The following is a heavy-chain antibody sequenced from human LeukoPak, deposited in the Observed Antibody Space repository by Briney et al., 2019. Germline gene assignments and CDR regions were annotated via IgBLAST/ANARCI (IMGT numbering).Heavy chain of an antibody. CDR2: ISASGHYI. CDR3: ARDGSWGDYQFYFYMDV. D-gene: IGHD2-2*01. Sequence: GGSLRLSCEASGFTFRSFAMSWLRQAPGKGLEWLSGISASGHYIYNADSVKGRFTISRDNSKNTLYIEINSLRAEDTAVYYCARDGSWGDYQFYFYMDVWGKGTTVTVSS. CDR1: GFTFRSFA. V-gene: IGHV3-23*01. J-gene: IGHJ6*03.